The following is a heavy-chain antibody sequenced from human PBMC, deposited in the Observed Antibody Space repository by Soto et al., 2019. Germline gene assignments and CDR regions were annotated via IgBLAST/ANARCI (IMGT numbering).Heavy chain of an antibody. V-gene: IGHV3-23*01. D-gene: IGHD2-8*01. J-gene: IGHJ4*02. Sequence: PGGSLRLSCAASGFTFSSYAMSWVRQAPGKGLEWVSAISGSGGSTYYADSVKGRFTISRDNSKNTLYLQMNSLRAEDTAVYYCAKSAYCTNGVCSPFDYWGQGILVTVSS. CDR1: GFTFSSYA. CDR2: ISGSGGST. CDR3: AKSAYCTNGVCSPFDY.